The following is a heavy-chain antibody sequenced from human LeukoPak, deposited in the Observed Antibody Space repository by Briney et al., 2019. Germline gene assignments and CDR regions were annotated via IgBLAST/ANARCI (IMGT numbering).Heavy chain of an antibody. CDR3: ARDRNDILTGYFDY. D-gene: IGHD3-9*01. V-gene: IGHV3-30*04. CDR2: ISYDGSNK. CDR1: GFTFSSYA. Sequence: GGSLRLSCAASGFTFSSYAMHWVRQAPGKGLEWVAVISYDGSNKYYADSVKGRFTISRDNSKNTLYLQMNSLRAEDTAVYYCARDRNDILTGYFDYWGQGTLVTVSP. J-gene: IGHJ4*02.